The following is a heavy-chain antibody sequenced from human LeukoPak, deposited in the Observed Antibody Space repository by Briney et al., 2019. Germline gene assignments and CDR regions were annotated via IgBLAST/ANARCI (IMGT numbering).Heavy chain of an antibody. CDR3: ARGRPGLASAGIYDF. Sequence: ASVKVSCKASAYIFTSSDINWVRQATGQGLDWMGWMNPNTDKTGYARNFQGRVTLTKNISISTAYMEVSSLTYEDTTIYYCARGRPGLASAGIYDFWGQGTLITVSS. D-gene: IGHD6-13*01. CDR2: MNPNTDKT. V-gene: IGHV1-8*01. CDR1: AYIFTSSD. J-gene: IGHJ4*02.